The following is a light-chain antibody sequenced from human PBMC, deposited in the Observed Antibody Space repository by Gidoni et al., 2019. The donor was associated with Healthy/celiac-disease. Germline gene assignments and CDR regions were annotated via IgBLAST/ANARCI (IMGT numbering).Light chain of an antibody. V-gene: IGKV1-39*01. Sequence: IHITQSPSALSASVGDRVTITCRASQSISSYLNWYQQKPGKAPKVLIYDASSLQSGVPSRFSGSGSGTDFTLPISGLQPGVFTSYYCQQGYSTPMCTFGQGTKLEIK. CDR2: DAS. CDR1: QSISSY. J-gene: IGKJ2*02. CDR3: QQGYSTPMCT.